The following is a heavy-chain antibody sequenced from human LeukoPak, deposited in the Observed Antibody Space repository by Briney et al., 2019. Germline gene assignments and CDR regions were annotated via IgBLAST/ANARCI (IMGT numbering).Heavy chain of an antibody. V-gene: IGHV1-46*01. CDR3: TRGYMITFGGVVVLDY. CDR1: GYTFITYG. J-gene: IGHJ4*02. CDR2: INPSGGST. D-gene: IGHD3-16*02. Sequence: ASVKVSCKASGYTFITYGINWVRQAPGQGLEWIGVINPSGGSTSYAQMFQGRVTMTRDTSTSTVYVELSSLRSEDTAVYYCTRGYMITFGGVVVLDYWGQGTLVTVSS.